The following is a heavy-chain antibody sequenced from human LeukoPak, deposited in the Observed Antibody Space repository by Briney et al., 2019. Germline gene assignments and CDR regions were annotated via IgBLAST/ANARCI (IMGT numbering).Heavy chain of an antibody. CDR2: ISWNSGSI. J-gene: IGHJ4*02. CDR1: GFPFSNYW. Sequence: GGSLRLSCAASGFPFSNYWMHWVRQAPGKGLEWVSGISWNSGSIGYADSVKGRFTISRDNAKNSLYQQMNSLRAEDMALYYCAKCHSSGWPSPFDYWGQGTLVTVSS. CDR3: AKCHSSGWPSPFDY. V-gene: IGHV3-9*03. D-gene: IGHD6-19*01.